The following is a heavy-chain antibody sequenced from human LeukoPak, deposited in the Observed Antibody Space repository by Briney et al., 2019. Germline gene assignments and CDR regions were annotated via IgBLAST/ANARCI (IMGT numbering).Heavy chain of an antibody. V-gene: IGHV3-30*02. CDR3: AKTRDSSPLYMDV. CDR1: GFTFSSYG. Sequence: GGSLRLSCAASGFTFSSYGMHWVRQAPGKGLEWVAFIRYDGSNKYYADSVKGRFTISRDNSKNTLYLQMNSLRAEDTAVYYCAKTRDSSPLYMDVWGKGTTVTVSS. CDR2: IRYDGSNK. D-gene: IGHD6-13*01. J-gene: IGHJ6*03.